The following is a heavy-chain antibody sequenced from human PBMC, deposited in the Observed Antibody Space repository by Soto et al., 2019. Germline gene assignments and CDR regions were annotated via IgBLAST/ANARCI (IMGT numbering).Heavy chain of an antibody. J-gene: IGHJ5*02. Sequence: SETLSLTCTVSGGSISSYYWSWIRQPPGKGLEWIGYIYYSGSTNYNPSLKSRVTISVDTSKNQFSLKLSSVTAADTAVYYCAREIVVVVAATPIRWFDPWGQGTLVTVSS. CDR1: GGSISSYY. D-gene: IGHD2-15*01. V-gene: IGHV4-59*01. CDR2: IYYSGST. CDR3: AREIVVVVAATPIRWFDP.